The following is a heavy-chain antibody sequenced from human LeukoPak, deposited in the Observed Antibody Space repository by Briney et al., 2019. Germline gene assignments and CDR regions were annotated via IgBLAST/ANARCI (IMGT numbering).Heavy chain of an antibody. CDR3: ARDRPLDYGGTYYFDY. CDR1: GGSISSYY. V-gene: IGHV4-59*01. J-gene: IGHJ4*02. CDR2: IYYSGST. Sequence: PSETLSLTCTVSGGSISSYYWSWIRQPPGKGLEWIGYIYYSGSTNYNPSLKSRVTISVDTSKNQFSLKLSSVTAADTAVYYCARDRPLDYGGTYYFDYWGQGTLVTVS. D-gene: IGHD4-23*01.